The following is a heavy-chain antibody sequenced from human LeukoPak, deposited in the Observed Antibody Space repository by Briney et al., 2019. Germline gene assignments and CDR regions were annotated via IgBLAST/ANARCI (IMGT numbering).Heavy chain of an antibody. CDR1: GYSISSGYY. Sequence: MSSETLSLTCTVSGYSISSGYYWSWIRQPPGKGLEWIGYIYHSGSTYYNPSLKSRVTISVDRSKNQFSLKLSSVTAADTAVYYCARDRDGIATFDIWGQGTMVTVSS. J-gene: IGHJ3*02. CDR2: IYHSGST. D-gene: IGHD2-21*01. CDR3: ARDRDGIATFDI. V-gene: IGHV4-38-2*02.